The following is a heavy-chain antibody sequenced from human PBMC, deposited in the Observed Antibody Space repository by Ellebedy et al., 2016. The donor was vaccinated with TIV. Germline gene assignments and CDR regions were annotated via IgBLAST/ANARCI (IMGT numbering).Heavy chain of an antibody. D-gene: IGHD1-1*01. CDR2: IYPGYSDT. CDR3: ARPGTPATTGFDY. Sequence: KVSCKGSGYSFASYWIGWVRQMPGKGLEWMGIIYPGYSDTRYSPTFQGQVAISADKSTSTAYLQWISLTASDTAMYYCARPGTPATTGFDYWGQGTLVTVSS. J-gene: IGHJ4*02. V-gene: IGHV5-51*01. CDR1: GYSFASYW.